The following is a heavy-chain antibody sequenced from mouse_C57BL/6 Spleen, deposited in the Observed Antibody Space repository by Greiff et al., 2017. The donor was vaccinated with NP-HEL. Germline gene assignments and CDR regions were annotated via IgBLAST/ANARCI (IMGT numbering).Heavy chain of an antibody. Sequence: EVKLVESGGDLVKPGGSLKLSCAASGFTFSSYGMSWVRQTPDKRLEWVATISSGGSYTYYPDSVKGRFTISRDNAKNTLYLQMSSLKSEDTAMYYCARHSRDVRWYFDVWGTGTTVTVSS. CDR2: ISSGGSYT. D-gene: IGHD3-3*01. CDR1: GFTFSSYG. V-gene: IGHV5-6*01. J-gene: IGHJ1*03. CDR3: ARHSRDVRWYFDV.